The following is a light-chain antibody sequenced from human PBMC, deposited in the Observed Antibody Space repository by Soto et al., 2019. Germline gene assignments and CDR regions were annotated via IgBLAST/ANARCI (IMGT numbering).Light chain of an antibody. CDR1: SSDVGGYNY. CDR2: DVS. Sequence: QSALTQPASVSGSPGQSIAISCTGTSSDVGGYNYVSWYQHHPGKAPKLMIYDVSNRPSGVSNRFSGSKSGNTASLTVSGLQPEDEADYYCCSYTSTSTYVFGTGTQLTVL. V-gene: IGLV2-14*03. J-gene: IGLJ1*01. CDR3: CSYTSTSTYV.